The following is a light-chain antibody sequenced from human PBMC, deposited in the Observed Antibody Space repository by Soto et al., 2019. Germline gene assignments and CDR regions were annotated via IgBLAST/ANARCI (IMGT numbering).Light chain of an antibody. J-gene: IGKJ1*01. CDR2: GAS. CDR3: QQYHSSPLT. Sequence: EGVLTQSPGTLSLSPGERATFSCRASQSVTSSYLAWYQQKRGQAPRRPIYGASIRATGIPDRFSGSGSGTDFTLTISKLEPEDFALYYCQQYHSSPLTFGQGTKVDIK. CDR1: QSVTSSY. V-gene: IGKV3-20*01.